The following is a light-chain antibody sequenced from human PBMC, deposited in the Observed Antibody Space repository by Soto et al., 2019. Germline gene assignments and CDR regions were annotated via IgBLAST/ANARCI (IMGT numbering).Light chain of an antibody. V-gene: IGLV2-11*01. CDR2: DVS. CDR1: SNDVGGYNF. CDR3: SSYAGSYTLV. Sequence: QSALTQPRSVSGSPGQSVTISCTETSNDVGGYNFVSWYQQHPGKVPKLFIYDVSRRPSGVPDRFSGSKSGNTASLTISGLQAEDEADYYCSSYAGSYTLVFGGGTKVTVL. J-gene: IGLJ2*01.